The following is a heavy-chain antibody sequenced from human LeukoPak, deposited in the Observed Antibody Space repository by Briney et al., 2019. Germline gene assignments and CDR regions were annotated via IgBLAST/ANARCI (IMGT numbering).Heavy chain of an antibody. CDR2: IYDSGST. V-gene: IGHV4-39*01. D-gene: IGHD3-22*01. CDR3: ARPKSGGYYY. CDR1: GGSIRSSYYY. J-gene: IGHJ4*02. Sequence: SETLSLTCTVSGGSIRSSYYYWGWIRQPPGKGLEWIGSIYDSGSTYYNPSLKSRVTISVDTSKNQFSLKLSSVTAADTAVYYCARPKSGGYYYWGQGTLATVSS.